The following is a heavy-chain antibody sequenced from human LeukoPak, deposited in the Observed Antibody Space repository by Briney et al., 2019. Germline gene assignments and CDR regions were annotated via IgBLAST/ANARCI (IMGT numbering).Heavy chain of an antibody. D-gene: IGHD3-22*01. CDR1: GGSFSGYY. J-gene: IGHJ5*02. V-gene: IGHV4-34*01. CDR2: INHSGNT. Sequence: SETLSLTCAVYGGSFSGYYWSWIRQPPGKGLEWIGEINHSGNTNYNPSLKSRVTFSVDTSKNQFSLKLSSVTAADTAVYYCARGDAVTYYYDSSGWNWFDPWGQGTLVTVSS. CDR3: ARGDAVTYYYDSSGWNWFDP.